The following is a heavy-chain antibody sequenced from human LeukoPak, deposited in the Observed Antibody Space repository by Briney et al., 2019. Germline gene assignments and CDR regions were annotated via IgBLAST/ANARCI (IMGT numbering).Heavy chain of an antibody. CDR1: GGSFSGYY. Sequence: SETLSLTCAVYGGSFSGYYWSWIRQPPGKGLEWIGEINHSGSTNYNPSLKSRVTISVDTSKNQFSLKLSSVTAADTAVYYCAREGYYYDSSGRNWFDPWGQGTLVTVSS. J-gene: IGHJ5*02. CDR3: AREGYYYDSSGRNWFDP. V-gene: IGHV4-34*01. CDR2: INHSGST. D-gene: IGHD3-22*01.